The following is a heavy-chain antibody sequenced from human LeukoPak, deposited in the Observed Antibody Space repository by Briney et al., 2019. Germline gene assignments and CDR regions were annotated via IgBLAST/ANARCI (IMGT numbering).Heavy chain of an antibody. Sequence: SVKVSCKASGGTFSSYAISWVRQAPGQGLEWMGRIIPILGIANYAQKFQGRVTITADKSTSTAYMELSSLRSEDTAVYYCARDQGAYDSSGYYYTFDYWGQGTLVTVSS. CDR3: ARDQGAYDSSGYYYTFDY. V-gene: IGHV1-69*04. D-gene: IGHD3-22*01. CDR2: IIPILGIA. CDR1: GGTFSSYA. J-gene: IGHJ4*02.